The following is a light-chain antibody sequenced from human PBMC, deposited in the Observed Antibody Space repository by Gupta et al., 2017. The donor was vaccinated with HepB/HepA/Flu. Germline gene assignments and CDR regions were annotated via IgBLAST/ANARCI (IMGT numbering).Light chain of an antibody. CDR3: TSDTSTSALS. Sequence: QSALTQPASVSGSPGQSITISCTGTSSDIGGYNYVSWYHHHPGKAPKLMIYDVSNRPAGVSNRFSGSKSGNTASLTISGPQAEDEADYYCTSDTSTSALSFGGGTRLTVL. CDR2: DVS. CDR1: SSDIGGYNY. V-gene: IGLV2-14*03. J-gene: IGLJ2*01.